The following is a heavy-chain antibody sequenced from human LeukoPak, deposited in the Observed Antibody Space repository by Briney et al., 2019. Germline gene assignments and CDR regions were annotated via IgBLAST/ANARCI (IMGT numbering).Heavy chain of an antibody. V-gene: IGHV3-7*01. J-gene: IGHJ6*02. Sequence: GGSPRLSCAASGFTLSHYWMTWVRQAPGKGLEWVANIKQDGSEQYYVDSVKGRFTISRDNAKNSLYLQMNSLRAEDTAVYYCARYAAMDVWGQGTTVTVS. CDR1: GFTLSHYW. CDR2: IKQDGSEQ. D-gene: IGHD2-15*01. CDR3: ARYAAMDV.